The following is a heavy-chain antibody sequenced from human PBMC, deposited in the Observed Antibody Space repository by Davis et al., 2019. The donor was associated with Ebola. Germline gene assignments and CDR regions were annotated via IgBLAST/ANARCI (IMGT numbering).Heavy chain of an antibody. CDR1: GFTFSSYG. CDR3: AKDDYGDYVSYYYYGMDV. J-gene: IGHJ6*02. D-gene: IGHD4-17*01. CDR2: IWYDGSNK. V-gene: IGHV3-33*06. Sequence: GGSLRLSCAASGFTFSSYGMHWVRQAPGKGLEWVTVIWYDGSNKYYADSVKGRFTISRDNSKNTLYLQMNSLRAEDTAVYYCAKDDYGDYVSYYYYGMDVWGQGTTVTVSS.